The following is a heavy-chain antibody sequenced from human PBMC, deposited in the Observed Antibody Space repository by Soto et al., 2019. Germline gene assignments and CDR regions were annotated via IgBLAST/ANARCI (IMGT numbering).Heavy chain of an antibody. CDR3: AHRVLRTVFGLVTTTAIYFDF. CDR2: IYWDDDK. Sequence: QITLNESGPTVVRPTETLTLTCRFSGFSLTTSGVGVGWIHQSPGKAPEWLALIYWDDDKRYSASLKSRLTITKDTSKNQVVLTVSDLDPTETATYYCAHRVLRTVFGLVTTTAIYFDFWGQGTPVAVSS. D-gene: IGHD3-3*01. J-gene: IGHJ4*02. CDR1: GFSLTTSGVG. V-gene: IGHV2-5*02.